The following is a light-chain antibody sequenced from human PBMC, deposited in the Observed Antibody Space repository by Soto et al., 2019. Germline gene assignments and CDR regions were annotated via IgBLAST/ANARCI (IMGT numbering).Light chain of an antibody. J-gene: IGKJ5*01. CDR2: DAS. CDR1: QSLNSSY. CDR3: QQYGSSPPIT. Sequence: DIVLTQSPGTLSLSPGARATLSCRASQSLNSSYLAWYQQKPGQAPRLLIYDASSRATGIPDRFSGSGSGTDFTLTISRLEPEDSAVYYCQQYGSSPPITFGQGTRLEIK. V-gene: IGKV3-20*01.